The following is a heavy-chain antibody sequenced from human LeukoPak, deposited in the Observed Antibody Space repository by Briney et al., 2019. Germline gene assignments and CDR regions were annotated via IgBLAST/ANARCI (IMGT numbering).Heavy chain of an antibody. Sequence: GGSLRLSCAASGFTFSSYGMHWVRQAPGKGLEWVAFIRYDGSNKYYADSVKGRFTISRDNSKNTLYLQMNSLRAEDTAVYYCAKDVAYMLVHGAFDIWGQGTMVTVSS. V-gene: IGHV3-30*02. CDR1: GFTFSSYG. CDR3: AKDVAYMLVHGAFDI. D-gene: IGHD4/OR15-4a*01. CDR2: IRYDGSNK. J-gene: IGHJ3*02.